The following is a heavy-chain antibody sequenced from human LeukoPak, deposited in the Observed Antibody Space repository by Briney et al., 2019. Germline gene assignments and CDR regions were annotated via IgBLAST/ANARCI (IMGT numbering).Heavy chain of an antibody. CDR3: ARGPPRGKYYYMDV. Sequence: GGSLRLSCAASGVTFSSFYMHWVRQPTGQGLEWVSTIGTASDTYYPGSVEGRFTLSRDNAKNSLCLQMNSLPAGDTAVYYCARGPPRGKYYYMDVWGKGPTVPVSS. CDR2: IGTASDT. CDR1: GVTFSSFY. J-gene: IGHJ6*03. V-gene: IGHV3-13*01. D-gene: IGHD1-1*01.